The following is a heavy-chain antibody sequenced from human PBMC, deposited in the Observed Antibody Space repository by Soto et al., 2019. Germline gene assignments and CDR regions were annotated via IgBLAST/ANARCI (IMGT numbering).Heavy chain of an antibody. D-gene: IGHD6-6*01. CDR3: VRLYSSSAY. V-gene: IGHV3-72*01. J-gene: IGHJ4*02. Sequence: GGSLRLSCAASGFTFSDHHMDWVRQAPGKGLEWVGRSRNKANSHTTEYAASVKGRFTVSRDDSKNSMYLQMNGLKSEDTAVYYCVRLYSSSAYWGQGTLVTVSS. CDR2: SRNKANSHTT. CDR1: GFTFSDHH.